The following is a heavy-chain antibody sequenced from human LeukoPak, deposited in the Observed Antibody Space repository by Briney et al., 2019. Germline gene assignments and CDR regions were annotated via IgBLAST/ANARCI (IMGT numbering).Heavy chain of an antibody. Sequence: GGSLRLSCAASGFTFSSYAMSWVRQAPGKGLEWVSAISGSGGSAYYADSVKGRFTISRDNSKNTLYLQMNSLRAEDTAVYYCAKDMTMIVVVTLFDYWGQGTLVTVSS. CDR3: AKDMTMIVVVTLFDY. CDR2: ISGSGGSA. CDR1: GFTFSSYA. V-gene: IGHV3-23*01. D-gene: IGHD3-22*01. J-gene: IGHJ4*02.